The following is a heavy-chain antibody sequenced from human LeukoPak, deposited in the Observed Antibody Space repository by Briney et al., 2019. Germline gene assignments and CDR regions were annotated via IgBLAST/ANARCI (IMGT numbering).Heavy chain of an antibody. Sequence: ASVKVTCKASGYTFTNYGISWVRQAPGQGLEWMGWISAYNGNTNYAQKLQGRVTMTTDTSTSTAYMELRSLRSDDTAVYYCARLRTKGLSGDWGQGTLVTVSS. CDR2: ISAYNGNT. CDR3: ARLRTKGLSGD. V-gene: IGHV1-18*01. CDR1: GYTFTNYG. D-gene: IGHD6-25*01. J-gene: IGHJ4*02.